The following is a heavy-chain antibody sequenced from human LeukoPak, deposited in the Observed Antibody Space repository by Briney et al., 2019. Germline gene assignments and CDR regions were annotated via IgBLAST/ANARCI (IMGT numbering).Heavy chain of an antibody. Sequence: GASVKVSCKVSGYTLTELSMHWVRQAPGKGLEWMGGFDPEDGETIYAQKFQGRVTMTEDTSADTAYMELSSLRSEDTAVYYCATGVVGATTELFDYWAREPWSPSPQ. CDR1: GYTLTELS. V-gene: IGHV1-24*01. CDR3: ATGVVGATTELFDY. D-gene: IGHD1-26*01. J-gene: IGHJ4*02. CDR2: FDPEDGET.